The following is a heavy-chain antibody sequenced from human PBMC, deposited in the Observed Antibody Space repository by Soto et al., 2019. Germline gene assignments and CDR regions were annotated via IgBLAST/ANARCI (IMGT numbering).Heavy chain of an antibody. D-gene: IGHD2-15*01. Sequence: QVPLVQSGDEVKKPGASVKVSCQASGYTFSDYAISWVRQAPGQGLEWMGWISASTRNTDQAQNFQGRVIMTLDTSTDTAYMELRNLRSDDTAVYYCVRCYCSVGSCYACWNFDLWGRGTLVTVSS. CDR1: GYTFSDYA. CDR3: VRCYCSVGSCYACWNFDL. V-gene: IGHV1-18*01. CDR2: ISASTRNT. J-gene: IGHJ2*01.